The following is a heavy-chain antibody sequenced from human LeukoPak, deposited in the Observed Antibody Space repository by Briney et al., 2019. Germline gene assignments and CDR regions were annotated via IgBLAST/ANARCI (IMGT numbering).Heavy chain of an antibody. V-gene: IGHV4-34*01. CDR2: INHSGST. CDR3: ARDGSGWPTYYLDY. CDR1: GGSFSGYY. Sequence: SETLSLTCAVYGGSFSGYYWSWIRQPPGKGLEWIGEINHSGSTNYNPSLKSRVTISVETSKKQFSLKLSSVTAADTAVYYCARDGSGWPTYYLDYWGQGTLVTVSS. D-gene: IGHD6-19*01. J-gene: IGHJ4*02.